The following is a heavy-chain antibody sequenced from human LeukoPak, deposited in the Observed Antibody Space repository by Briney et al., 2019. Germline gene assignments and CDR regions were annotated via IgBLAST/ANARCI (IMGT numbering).Heavy chain of an antibody. V-gene: IGHV3-15*01. CDR2: IKSKTDGGTT. D-gene: IGHD3-10*01. CDR1: GFTFSNSW. Sequence: GGSLRLSCAASGFTFSNSWMSWVRQATGKGLEWVGRIKSKTDGGTTDYAAPVKGRFTISRDDSKNTLYLQMNSLKTEDTAVYYCTTYGSGSYYNRWGQGTLVTVSS. J-gene: IGHJ4*02. CDR3: TTYGSGSYYNR.